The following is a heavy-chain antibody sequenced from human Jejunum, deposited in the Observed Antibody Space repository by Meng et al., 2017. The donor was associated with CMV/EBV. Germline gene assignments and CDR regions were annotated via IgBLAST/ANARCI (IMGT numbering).Heavy chain of an antibody. J-gene: IGHJ4*02. V-gene: IGHV1-3*01. CDR2: INGGNGRP. CDR3: AREGAVAGLDLDY. D-gene: IGHD6-19*01. CDR1: GYTFTPYV. Sequence: EASGYTFTPYVLHWVRQAPGQRLEWMGWINGGNGRPEYSQNFQGRVTFTRDTSASTIYMELSSLTSEDTAVYYCAREGAVAGLDLDYWGQGTLVTVSS.